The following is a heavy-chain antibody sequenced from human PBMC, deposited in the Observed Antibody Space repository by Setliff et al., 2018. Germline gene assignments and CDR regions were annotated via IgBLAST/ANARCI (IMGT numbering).Heavy chain of an antibody. CDR3: ARRGDINGYYYHEDAFDI. Sequence: SETLSLTCAVYGGSFSGYYWSWMRQPPGKGLEWIGEINHSGSTNYNPSLKSRVTTSVDTSKNQFSLNLTSVTAADTAVYYCARRGDINGYYYHEDAFDIWGQGTMVTVSS. J-gene: IGHJ3*02. D-gene: IGHD3-22*01. V-gene: IGHV4-34*01. CDR1: GGSFSGYY. CDR2: INHSGST.